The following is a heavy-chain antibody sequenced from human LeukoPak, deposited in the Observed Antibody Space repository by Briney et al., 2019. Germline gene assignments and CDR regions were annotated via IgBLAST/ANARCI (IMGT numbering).Heavy chain of an antibody. CDR2: MNPNSGNT. V-gene: IGHV1-8*01. D-gene: IGHD3-10*01. CDR3: ARASWFHDAFDI. J-gene: IGHJ3*02. Sequence: ASVKVSCKASGYTFTSYDINWVRQATGQGLEWMGWMNPNSGNTGYGQKFQGRVTMTRNTSISTAYMELSSLRSEDTAVYYCARASWFHDAFDIWGQGTMVTVSS. CDR1: GYTFTSYD.